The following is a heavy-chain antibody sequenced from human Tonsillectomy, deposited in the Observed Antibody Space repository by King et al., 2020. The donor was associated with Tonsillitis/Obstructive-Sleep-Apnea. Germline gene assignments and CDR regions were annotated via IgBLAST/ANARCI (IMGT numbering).Heavy chain of an antibody. Sequence: VQLVESGGGLVQPGGSLRLSCAASGFTFSSSAMSWVRQAPGKGLEWVSSIRGSGGSTYYADSVKGRVTISRDNSTNTRYLQMNSLRAEDTAVYYCAKDPDGGHASDYWGQGTLVTVSS. CDR2: IRGSGGST. V-gene: IGHV3-23*04. D-gene: IGHD3-16*01. J-gene: IGHJ4*02. CDR1: GFTFSSSA. CDR3: AKDPDGGHASDY.